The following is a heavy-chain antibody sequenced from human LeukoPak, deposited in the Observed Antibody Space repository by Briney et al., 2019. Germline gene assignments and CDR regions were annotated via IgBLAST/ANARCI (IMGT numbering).Heavy chain of an antibody. CDR1: GFTFTSFG. CDR3: VRAMAPLDTFNYQYAMDV. D-gene: IGHD5-24*01. CDR2: ISAYNGNT. J-gene: IGHJ6*02. Sequence: ASVKVSCKASGFTFTSFGFSWVRQAPGQGLEWMGWISAYNGNTNYAQKFQGRFTLTRETFISTAYMELSSLRSDDTAVYYCVRAMAPLDTFNYQYAMDVWGQGTMVTVSS. V-gene: IGHV1-18*01.